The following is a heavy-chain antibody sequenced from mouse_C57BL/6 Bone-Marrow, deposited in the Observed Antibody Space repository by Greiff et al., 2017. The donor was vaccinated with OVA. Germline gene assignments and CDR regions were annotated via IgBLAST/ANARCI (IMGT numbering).Heavy chain of an antibody. J-gene: IGHJ4*01. Sequence: EVKLQESGGGLVKPGGSLKLSCAASGFTFSSYAMSWVCQTPEKRLEWVATISDGGSYTYYPDNVKGRFTISRDNAKNNLYLQMSHLKSEDTAMYYCARDPRGSAMDYWGQGTSVTVSS. V-gene: IGHV5-4*01. CDR1: GFTFSSYA. CDR3: ARDPRGSAMDY. CDR2: ISDGGSYT.